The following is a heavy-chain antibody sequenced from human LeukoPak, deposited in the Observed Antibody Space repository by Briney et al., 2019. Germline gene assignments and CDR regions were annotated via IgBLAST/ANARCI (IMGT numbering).Heavy chain of an antibody. CDR1: GFTFDDYA. D-gene: IGHD6-19*01. Sequence: PGRSLRLSCAASGFTFDDYAMHWVRQAPGKGLEWVSGISWNSGSIGYADSVKGRFTISRDNAKNSLYLQMNSLRAEDTALYYCAKDASIAVAGIDYWGQGTLVTVSS. CDR2: ISWNSGSI. V-gene: IGHV3-9*01. J-gene: IGHJ4*02. CDR3: AKDASIAVAGIDY.